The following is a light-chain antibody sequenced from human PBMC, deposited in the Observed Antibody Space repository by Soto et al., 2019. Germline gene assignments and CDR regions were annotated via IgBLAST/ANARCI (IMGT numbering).Light chain of an antibody. V-gene: IGKV4-1*01. CDR2: WAS. Sequence: DLVLTQSPDSLAVSLGERATINCKSSQSVLYRSNNKNYLAWYQQKPGQPPNLLIYWASTRESGVPDRFSGSGSGTDFTLTITSLQAEDVAVYYCQQYYSTPPWTFGQGTKVDIK. CDR1: QSVLYRSNNKNY. J-gene: IGKJ1*01. CDR3: QQYYSTPPWT.